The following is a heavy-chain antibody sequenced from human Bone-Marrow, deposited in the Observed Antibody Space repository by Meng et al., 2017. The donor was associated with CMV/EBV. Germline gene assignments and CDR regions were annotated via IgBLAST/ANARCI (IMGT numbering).Heavy chain of an antibody. J-gene: IGHJ5*02. V-gene: IGHV3-23*01. D-gene: IGHD3-10*01. Sequence: GESLKISCAASGFTFSIYAMTWVRQAPGKGLEWVSAITGTGGSTYYADSVKGRFTISRENSRNTLYLQMNSLRAEDTAVYYCAKDWGSGSDYNGYWFDPWGQGTLVTVSS. CDR1: GFTFSIYA. CDR3: AKDWGSGSDYNGYWFDP. CDR2: ITGTGGST.